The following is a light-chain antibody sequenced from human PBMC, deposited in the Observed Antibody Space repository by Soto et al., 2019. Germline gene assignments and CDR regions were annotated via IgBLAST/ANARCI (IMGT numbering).Light chain of an antibody. CDR2: DVS. V-gene: IGLV2-14*03. CDR3: SSYTSTSTLDV. Sequence: QSALTQPASVSGSPGQSITISCTGTSSDIGGYNYVSWYQQLPGKVPKLIIYDVSNRPSGVSDRFSGSKSGNAASLTISGLQAEDEADYYCSSYTSTSTLDVFGTGPKLTVL. CDR1: SSDIGGYNY. J-gene: IGLJ1*01.